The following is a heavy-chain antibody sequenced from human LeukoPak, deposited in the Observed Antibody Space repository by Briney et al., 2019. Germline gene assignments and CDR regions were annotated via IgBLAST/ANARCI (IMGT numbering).Heavy chain of an antibody. J-gene: IGHJ5*02. D-gene: IGHD4-17*01. Sequence: SETLSLTCTVSGGSISSYYWSWIRQPAGKGLEWIGCIYTSGSTNYNPSLKSRVTMSVDTSKNQFSLKLSSVTAADTAVYYCARVAGDYVHNWFDPWGQGTLVTVSS. CDR2: IYTSGST. V-gene: IGHV4-4*07. CDR1: GGSISSYY. CDR3: ARVAGDYVHNWFDP.